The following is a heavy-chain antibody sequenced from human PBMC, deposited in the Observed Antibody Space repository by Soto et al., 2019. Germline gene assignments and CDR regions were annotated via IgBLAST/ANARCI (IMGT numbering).Heavy chain of an antibody. J-gene: IGHJ3*02. Sequence: PGVSLRLSCAASGFTFSSYGMHWVRQAPGKGLEWVAVIWYDGSNKYYADSVKGRFTISRDNSKNTLYLQMNSLRAEDTAVYYCARDGYYYDSSARGAFDIWGQGTMVTVSS. CDR1: GFTFSSYG. V-gene: IGHV3-33*01. D-gene: IGHD3-22*01. CDR2: IWYDGSNK. CDR3: ARDGYYYDSSARGAFDI.